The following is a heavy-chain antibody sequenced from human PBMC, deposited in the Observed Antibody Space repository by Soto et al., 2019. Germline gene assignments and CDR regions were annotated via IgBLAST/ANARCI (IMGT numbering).Heavy chain of an antibody. CDR3: ARAASLWLFPC. V-gene: IGHV1-18*01. Sequence: QVQLVQSGPEVKKPGASVKVSCKASGYTFTKYGISWVRQAPGQGLEWMGWINVYNGNTDYVEKLQGRVTMTTDTSTRTAYMELRSLRSDDTAVYSCARAASLWLFPCWGQGTLVTVSS. CDR1: GYTFTKYG. D-gene: IGHD5-18*01. CDR2: INVYNGNT. J-gene: IGHJ4*02.